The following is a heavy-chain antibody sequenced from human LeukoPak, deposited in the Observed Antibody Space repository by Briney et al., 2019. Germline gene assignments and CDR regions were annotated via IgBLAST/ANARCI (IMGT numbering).Heavy chain of an antibody. D-gene: IGHD4-23*01. V-gene: IGHV3-23*01. CDR2: ISGGGGNT. Sequence: GGSLRLSCAGSGFTFSSYAMSLVRQAPGKGPEWVSAISGGGGNTYYAGSVKGRFTISRDDSKKTVFLQMNSLRAEDTAVYYCAKSPYVGDHGGPSAWGQGTLVTVSS. CDR1: GFTFSSYA. J-gene: IGHJ5*02. CDR3: AKSPYVGDHGGPSA.